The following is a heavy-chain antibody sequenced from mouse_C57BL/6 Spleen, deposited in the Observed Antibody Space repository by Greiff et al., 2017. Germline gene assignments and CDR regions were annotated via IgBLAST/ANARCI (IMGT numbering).Heavy chain of an antibody. Sequence: QVQLQQPGAELVKPGASVKLSCKASGYTFTSYWMQWVKQRPGQGLEWIGEIDPSDSYTNYNQKFKGKATLTVDTSSSTAYMQLSSLTSEDSAVYYCARRTTVVALYAMDYWGQGTSVTVSS. CDR3: ARRTTVVALYAMDY. V-gene: IGHV1-50*01. J-gene: IGHJ4*01. CDR1: GYTFTSYW. D-gene: IGHD1-1*01. CDR2: IDPSDSYT.